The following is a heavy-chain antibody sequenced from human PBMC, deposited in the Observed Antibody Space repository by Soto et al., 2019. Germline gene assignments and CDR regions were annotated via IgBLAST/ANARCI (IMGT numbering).Heavy chain of an antibody. J-gene: IGHJ4*02. Sequence: QVQLVQSGAEVKKPGASVKVSCKASGYTFTISGFSWVRQAPGQGLEWMAWISAYNGETHYAQKFKGRVTMTTDTATSTSYMELRSLRSDDTAVYYCARDSGSYMYVSDWGQGTLVTVSS. CDR3: ARDSGSYMYVSD. D-gene: IGHD1-26*01. CDR2: ISAYNGET. CDR1: GYTFTISG. V-gene: IGHV1-18*01.